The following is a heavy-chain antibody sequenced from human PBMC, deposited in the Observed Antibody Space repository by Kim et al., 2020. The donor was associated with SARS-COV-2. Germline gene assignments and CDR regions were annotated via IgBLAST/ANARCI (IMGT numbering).Heavy chain of an antibody. D-gene: IGHD4-17*01. CDR3: ASIDYGDLDY. J-gene: IGHJ4*02. CDR2: INHSGST. V-gene: IGHV4-34*01. Sequence: SETLSLTCAVYGGSFSGYYWSWIRQSPGKGLEWIGEINHSGSTNYNPSLKSRATISVDTSKNQFSLKLSSVTAADTAVYYWASIDYGDLDYWGEGTLVTVSS. CDR1: GGSFSGYY.